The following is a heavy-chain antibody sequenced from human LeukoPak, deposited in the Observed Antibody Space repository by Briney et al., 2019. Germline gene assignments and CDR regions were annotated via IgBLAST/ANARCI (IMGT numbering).Heavy chain of an antibody. V-gene: IGHV3-30*18. CDR2: ISYDGSNK. CDR1: GFTFSSYG. J-gene: IGHJ4*02. D-gene: IGHD6-13*01. CDR3: VKGSSSWYGYDY. Sequence: GRSLRLSCAASGFTFSSYGMHWVRQAPGKGLEWVAVISYDGSNKYYADSVKGRFTISRDNSKNTLYLQMNSLRAEDTAVYYCVKGSSSWYGYDYWGQGTLVTVSS.